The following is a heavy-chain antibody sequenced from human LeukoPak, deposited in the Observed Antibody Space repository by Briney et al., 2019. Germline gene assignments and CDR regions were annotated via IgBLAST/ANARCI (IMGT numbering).Heavy chain of an antibody. CDR1: GFTFSKYW. CDR3: ARVGKNGWDFDH. CDR2: IIEGGDVK. Sequence: GGSLRLSCAASGFTFSKYWMTWARQAPGKGLAWVANIIEGGDVKYYVDSVKGRFTISRDNTKNSLYLQMTSLRADDTAVYYCARVGKNGWDFDHWGQGTLVTVSS. J-gene: IGHJ4*02. V-gene: IGHV3-7*01. D-gene: IGHD6-19*01.